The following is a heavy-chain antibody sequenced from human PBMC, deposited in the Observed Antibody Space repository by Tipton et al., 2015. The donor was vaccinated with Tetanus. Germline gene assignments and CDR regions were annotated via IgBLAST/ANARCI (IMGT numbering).Heavy chain of an antibody. V-gene: IGHV3-30*18. CDR3: AKDLAESSGYTDPLGDY. Sequence: SLRLSCAASGFTFSSYGMHWVRQAPGKGLEWVAVISHDGSDKFYADSVKGRFTISRVNSKNTLYLQMNSLRTEDTAVYYCAKDLAESSGYTDPLGDYWGQGTLVTVSS. CDR1: GFTFSSYG. J-gene: IGHJ4*02. CDR2: ISHDGSDK. D-gene: IGHD3-22*01.